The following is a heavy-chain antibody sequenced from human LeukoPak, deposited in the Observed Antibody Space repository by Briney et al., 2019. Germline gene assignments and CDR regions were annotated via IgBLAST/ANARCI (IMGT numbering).Heavy chain of an antibody. Sequence: GGSLRLSCAASGFTFSDYYMSWLRQAPGKGLEWISYISSVHTNYADSVGGRFTISRDKDKNSLYLQMNSLRVEDTAVYYCAREDFDRDGRGFVDYWGQGTLVTVSS. CDR1: GFTFSDYY. CDR3: AREDFDRDGRGFVDY. CDR2: ISSVHT. J-gene: IGHJ4*02. D-gene: IGHD3-10*01. V-gene: IGHV3-11*05.